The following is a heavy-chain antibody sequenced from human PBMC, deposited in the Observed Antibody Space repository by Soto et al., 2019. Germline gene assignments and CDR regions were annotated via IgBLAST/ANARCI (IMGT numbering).Heavy chain of an antibody. CDR2: ISAHNGNT. Sequence: QVHLVQSGAEVKKPGASVKVSCKGSGYAFTTYGITWVRQAPEQGLEWMGWISAHNGNTNYAQKLQGRVTVTRDTSMSTAYMELRSLRSDDTAVYYCPRGRYGDYWGQGALVTVSS. V-gene: IGHV1-18*01. CDR3: PRGRYGDY. J-gene: IGHJ4*02. D-gene: IGHD1-1*01. CDR1: GYAFTTYG.